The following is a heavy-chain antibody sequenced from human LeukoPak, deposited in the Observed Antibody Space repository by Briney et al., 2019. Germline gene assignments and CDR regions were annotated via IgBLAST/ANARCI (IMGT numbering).Heavy chain of an antibody. CDR3: ARVYDSREYYFDY. V-gene: IGHV4-59*01. CDR2: IYYSGST. Sequence: SETLSLTCTVSGGSISSYYWSWIRQPPGKGLEWIGYIYYSGSTNYNPSLKSRVTISVDTSKNQFSLKLSSVTAADTAVYYCARVYDSREYYFDYWGQGTLVIVSS. J-gene: IGHJ4*02. CDR1: GGSISSYY. D-gene: IGHD3-22*01.